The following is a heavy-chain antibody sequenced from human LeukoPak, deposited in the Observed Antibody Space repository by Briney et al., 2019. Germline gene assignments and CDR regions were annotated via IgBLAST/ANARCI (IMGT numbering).Heavy chain of an antibody. CDR2: INHGGGT. J-gene: IGHJ4*02. D-gene: IGHD3-22*01. V-gene: IGHV4-34*01. CDR1: GGSFSDYY. CDR3: ARRVLDSSGYYYFDY. Sequence: KPSETLSLTCAVYGGSFSDYYWNWIRQPPGKGLEWIGEINHGGGTKYNPSLKSRATISVDTSKKQFSLNLSSVTAADTAVYYCARRVLDSSGYYYFDYWGQGTLVTVSS.